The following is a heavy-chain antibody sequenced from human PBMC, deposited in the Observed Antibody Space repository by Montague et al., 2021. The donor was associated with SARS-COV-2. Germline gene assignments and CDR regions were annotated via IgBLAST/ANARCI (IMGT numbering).Heavy chain of an antibody. CDR1: RGSISSGGSISRGGYY. CDR3: ARDLGHRYVAGWFDP. J-gene: IGHJ5*02. D-gene: IGHD5-18*01. CDR2: IYYSGST. V-gene: IGHV4-31*03. Sequence: PSLTCTVSRGSISSGGSISRGGYYWSWIRQHPGKGLEWIGYIYYSGSTSYNPSLKSRVTISVDTSKNQFSLKLSSVTAADTAVYCCARDLGHRYVAGWFDPWGQGTLVTVSS.